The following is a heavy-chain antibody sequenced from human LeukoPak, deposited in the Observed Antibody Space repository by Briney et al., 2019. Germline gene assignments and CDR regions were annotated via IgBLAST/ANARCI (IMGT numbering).Heavy chain of an antibody. J-gene: IGHJ3*02. CDR3: ARALGATFAFDI. V-gene: IGHV3-30-3*01. CDR2: ISYDGSNK. D-gene: IGHD1-26*01. CDR1: GFTFSSYA. Sequence: GGSLRLSCAASGFTFSSYAMHWVRQAPGKGLEWVAVISYDGSNKYYADSVKGRFTISRDNSKNTPYLQMNSLRAEDTAVYYCARALGATFAFDIWGQGTMVTVSS.